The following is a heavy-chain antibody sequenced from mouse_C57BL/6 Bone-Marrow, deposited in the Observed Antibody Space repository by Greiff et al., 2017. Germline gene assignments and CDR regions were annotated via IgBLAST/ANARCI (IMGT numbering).Heavy chain of an antibody. D-gene: IGHD1-1*01. J-gene: IGHJ4*01. CDR1: GYTFTSYG. V-gene: IGHV1-81*01. CDR3: ARWVLQRAGRSAMDY. CDR2: IYPRGGNT. Sequence: QVQLQQSGAELVRPGASVKLSCKASGYTFTSYGISWVKQRTGQGLEWIGEIYPRGGNTYYNEKFKGKATLTADKSSSTSYMELRSLTSEDSAVYFCARWVLQRAGRSAMDYWGQGTTVTVSS.